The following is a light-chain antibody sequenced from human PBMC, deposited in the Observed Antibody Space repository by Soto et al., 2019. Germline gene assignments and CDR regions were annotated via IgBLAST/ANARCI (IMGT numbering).Light chain of an antibody. CDR1: SSDVGGYKY. V-gene: IGLV2-14*01. Sequence: QCALTQPASVSGSPGQSITISCTGTSSDVGGYKYVSWYQQHPDKAPKLIIFEVSNRPSGISSRFSGSKSGNTAPLGICGLQAEDEAEYYCGSYTSSSTSLIFGRGTKVTV. J-gene: IGLJ2*01. CDR2: EVS. CDR3: GSYTSSSTSLI.